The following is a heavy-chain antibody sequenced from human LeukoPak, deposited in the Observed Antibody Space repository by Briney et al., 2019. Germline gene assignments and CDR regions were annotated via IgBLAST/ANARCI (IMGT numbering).Heavy chain of an antibody. J-gene: IGHJ6*02. CDR3: AKEEWELLPDLYYGMDV. D-gene: IGHD1-26*01. CDR1: GFTFSSYA. CDR2: ISGSGGST. V-gene: IGHV3-23*01. Sequence: GGSLRLSCAASGFTFSSYAMSWVRQAPGKGLEWVSAISGSGGSTYYADSVKGRFTISRDNSKNTLYLQMNGLRAEDTAVYYCAKEEWELLPDLYYGMDVWGQGTTVTVSS.